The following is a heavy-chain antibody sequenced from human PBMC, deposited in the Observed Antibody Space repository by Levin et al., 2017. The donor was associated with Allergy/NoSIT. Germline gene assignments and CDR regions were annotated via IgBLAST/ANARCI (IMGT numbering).Heavy chain of an antibody. V-gene: IGHV3-15*01. CDR1: GFTFNNAW. J-gene: IGHJ4*02. D-gene: IGHD3-9*01. Sequence: LSLTCAASGFTFNNAWMSWVRQAPGKGLEWVGRIKSKTDGGTTDYAAPVKGRFTVSRDDSRNTLYLEMNSLKTEDTAVYYCATSRDYDILTGYFNYWGQGTLVTVSS. CDR2: IKSKTDGGTT. CDR3: ATSRDYDILTGYFNY.